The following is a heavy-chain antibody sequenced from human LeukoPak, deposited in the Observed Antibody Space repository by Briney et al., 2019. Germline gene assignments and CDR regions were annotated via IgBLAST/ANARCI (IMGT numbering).Heavy chain of an antibody. CDR1: GGTFSSYA. CDR2: TIPIFGTA. Sequence: ASVKVSCKASGGTFSSYAISWVRQAPGQGLEWMGGTIPIFGTANYAQKFQGRVTITADESTSTAYMELSSLRSEDTAVYYCARTKGYGDYVTLDYWGQGTLVTVSS. CDR3: ARTKGYGDYVTLDY. D-gene: IGHD4-17*01. V-gene: IGHV1-69*13. J-gene: IGHJ4*02.